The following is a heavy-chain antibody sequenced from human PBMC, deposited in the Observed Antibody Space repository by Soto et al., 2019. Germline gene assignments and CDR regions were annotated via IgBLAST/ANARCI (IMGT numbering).Heavy chain of an antibody. D-gene: IGHD1-26*01. CDR3: TRDFQWERASGGNYYYGMDV. Sequence: PGGSLRLSCTASGFTFGDYAMSWFRQAPGKGLEWVGFIRSKAYGGTTEYAASVTGRFTISRDDSKSIAYLQMNSLKTEDTAVYYCTRDFQWERASGGNYYYGMDVLGQGTTVTVSS. CDR1: GFTFGDYA. CDR2: IRSKAYGGTT. J-gene: IGHJ6*02. V-gene: IGHV3-49*03.